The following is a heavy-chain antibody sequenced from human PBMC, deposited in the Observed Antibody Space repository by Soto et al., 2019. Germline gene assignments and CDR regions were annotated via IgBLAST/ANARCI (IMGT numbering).Heavy chain of an antibody. V-gene: IGHV4-34*01. CDR1: GGSFSGYY. CDR3: ARGRGVLRYFDWFPFDY. D-gene: IGHD3-9*01. CDR2: INHSGST. Sequence: QVQLQQWGAGLLKPSETLSLTCAVYGGSFSGYYWSWIRQPPGKGLEWIGEINHSGSTNYNPSLKSRVTISVDTSTNQFSLKLSSVTAADTAVYYCARGRGVLRYFDWFPFDYWGQGTLVTVSS. J-gene: IGHJ4*02.